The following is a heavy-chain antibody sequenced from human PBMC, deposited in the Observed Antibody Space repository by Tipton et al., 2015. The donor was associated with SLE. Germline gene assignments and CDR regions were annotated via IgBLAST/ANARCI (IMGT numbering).Heavy chain of an antibody. J-gene: IGHJ6*02. CDR3: ASRGGIRPMDV. CDR2: INHSGST. CDR1: GGSISRSSYY. Sequence: TLSLTCTVSGGSISRSSYYWGWIRQPPGKGLEWIGEINHSGSTNYNPPLKSRVTISVDTSKNQFSLKLSSVTAADTAVYYGASRGGIRPMDVWGQGTTVTVSS. D-gene: IGHD6-13*01. V-gene: IGHV4-39*07.